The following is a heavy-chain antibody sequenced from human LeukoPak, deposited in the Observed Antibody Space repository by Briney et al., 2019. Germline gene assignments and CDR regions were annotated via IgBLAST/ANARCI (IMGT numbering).Heavy chain of an antibody. Sequence: GGSLRLSCAASGFTFSSYAMSCVRQAPGKGLEWVSAISDSGGDTFYAVSVKGRFIISRDNSMNTLYLQMNSLRAEDTAVYYCAKSGSGWYYNWFDPWGQGTLVTVSS. D-gene: IGHD6-19*01. CDR1: GFTFSSYA. J-gene: IGHJ5*02. CDR3: AKSGSGWYYNWFDP. CDR2: ISDSGGDT. V-gene: IGHV3-23*01.